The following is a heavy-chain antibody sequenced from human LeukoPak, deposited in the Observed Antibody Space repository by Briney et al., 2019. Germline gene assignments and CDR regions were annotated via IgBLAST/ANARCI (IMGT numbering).Heavy chain of an antibody. CDR3: AREGPYYDSSGYIPYFHY. CDR1: GGSTSSGNYY. D-gene: IGHD3-22*01. V-gene: IGHV4-61*02. Sequence: PSEALSLTCTVSGGSTSSGNYYWNWIRQPAGKGLEWIGRIYTSGSTRYNPSLKSRVTISVDTSKNHFSLKLSSVTAADTAVYYCAREGPYYDSSGYIPYFHYWGQGTLVTVSS. J-gene: IGHJ4*02. CDR2: IYTSGST.